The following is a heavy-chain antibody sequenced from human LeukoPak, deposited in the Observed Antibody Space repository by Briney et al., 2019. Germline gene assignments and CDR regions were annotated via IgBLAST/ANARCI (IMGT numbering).Heavy chain of an antibody. V-gene: IGHV3-23*01. Sequence: GGSLRLSCAASGFSFTNAWMSWVRQAPGKGLEWVSAISGSGGSTYYADSVKGRFTISRDNSKNTLYLQMNSLRAEDTAVYYCAKSPLLWFGELLLYFDYWGQGTLVTVSS. D-gene: IGHD3-10*01. J-gene: IGHJ4*02. CDR1: GFSFTNAW. CDR2: ISGSGGST. CDR3: AKSPLLWFGELLLYFDY.